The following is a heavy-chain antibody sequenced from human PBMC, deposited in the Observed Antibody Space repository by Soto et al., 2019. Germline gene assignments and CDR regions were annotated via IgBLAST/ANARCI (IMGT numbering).Heavy chain of an antibody. CDR1: GFSLSSSGVG. Sequence: QIALKESGPTLVKPAQTLTLTCTFSGFSLSSSGVGVGWIRQPPGKAREWLGIIYWDDDKRYSPFLKSRLTNTKDTSKDQVVITMTNMDPVDTGTYFCAHSRIGAAGLFDYWGQGTLVTVSS. D-gene: IGHD6-13*01. CDR3: AHSRIGAAGLFDY. CDR2: IYWDDDK. V-gene: IGHV2-5*02. J-gene: IGHJ4*02.